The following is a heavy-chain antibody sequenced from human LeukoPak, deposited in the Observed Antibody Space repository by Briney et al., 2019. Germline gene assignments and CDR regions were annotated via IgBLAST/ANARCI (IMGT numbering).Heavy chain of an antibody. Sequence: GGSLRLYCAASGFTFSSYGMHWVRQAPGKGLEWVAVIWYDGSNKYYADSVKGRFTISRDNSKNTLYLQMNSLRDEDTAVYYCAREVIVATGGYYGMDVWGKGTTVTVSS. J-gene: IGHJ6*04. D-gene: IGHD5-12*01. CDR1: GFTFSSYG. V-gene: IGHV3-33*01. CDR2: IWYDGSNK. CDR3: AREVIVATGGYYGMDV.